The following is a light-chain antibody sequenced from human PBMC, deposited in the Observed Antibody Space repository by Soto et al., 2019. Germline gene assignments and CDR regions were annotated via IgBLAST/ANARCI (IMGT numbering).Light chain of an antibody. J-gene: IGLJ2*01. CDR1: SRDIGAYDF. Sequence: QSVLTQPASVSGSPGQSITFSCTGTSRDIGAYDFVSWYQHYPGKAPKLIIFEVANRPSGISDRFSGSKSGNTASLTISGLQPEDEADYYCSSYTTRSLLVFGGGTQLTVL. V-gene: IGLV2-14*01. CDR3: SSYTTRSLLV. CDR2: EVA.